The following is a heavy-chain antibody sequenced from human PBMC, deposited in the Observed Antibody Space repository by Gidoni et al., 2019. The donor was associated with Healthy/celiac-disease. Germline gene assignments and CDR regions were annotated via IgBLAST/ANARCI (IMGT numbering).Heavy chain of an antibody. V-gene: IGHV3-21*01. J-gene: IGHJ4*02. CDR1: GFTVSSYT. D-gene: IGHD4-17*01. CDR3: AGERDYGGNSPPFDY. CDR2: CSSVVRYL. Sequence: EVQLVESGAGLVKPGGSLRLSCAASGFTVSSYTMNWVRQDPGKGLEWVSSCSSVVRYLYYAHSLKGRFTISRENAKKSLYLQMNSLGAEDTAVYYCAGERDYGGNSPPFDYWGQGSLVTVSS.